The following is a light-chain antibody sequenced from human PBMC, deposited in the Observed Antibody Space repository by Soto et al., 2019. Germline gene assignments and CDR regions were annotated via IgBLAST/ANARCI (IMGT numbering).Light chain of an antibody. CDR1: QSVSNN. Sequence: EIVVTQSPATLSVSPGERATLSCRASQSVSNNLAWYQQKPGQPPRLLIYGPSTRASGIPARFSGSGYGRDFTRTISRLQSEDCGVYYCLQYNDWPPAFGEGTKVEI. CDR2: GPS. CDR3: LQYNDWPPA. V-gene: IGKV3-15*01. J-gene: IGKJ1*01.